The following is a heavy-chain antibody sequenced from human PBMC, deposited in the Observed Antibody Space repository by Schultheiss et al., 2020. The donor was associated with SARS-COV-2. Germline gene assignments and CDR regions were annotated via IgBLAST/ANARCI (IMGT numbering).Heavy chain of an antibody. CDR2: IIPIFGTA. J-gene: IGHJ4*02. V-gene: IGHV1-69*13. Sequence: SVKVSCKASGYTFTSYYMHWVRQAPGQGLEWMGGIIPIFGTANYAQKFQGRVTITADESTSTAYMELSSLRSEDTAVYYCARDVRSGWYVGDYWGQGTLVTVSS. D-gene: IGHD6-19*01. CDR1: GYTFTSYY. CDR3: ARDVRSGWYVGDY.